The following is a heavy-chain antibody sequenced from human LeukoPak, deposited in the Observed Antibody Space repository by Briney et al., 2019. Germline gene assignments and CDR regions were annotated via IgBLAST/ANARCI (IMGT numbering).Heavy chain of an antibody. D-gene: IGHD6-13*01. CDR2: IYHSGST. Sequence: SGTLSLTCAVSGGSISSSNWWSWVRQPPGKGLEWIGEIYHSGSTNYNPSLKSRVTVSVDTFKNQFSLKLSSVTSADTAVYYCARESASHKQYSSSWKPSDAFDIWGQGTRVAVSS. CDR1: GGSISSSNW. CDR3: ARESASHKQYSSSWKPSDAFDI. J-gene: IGHJ3*02. V-gene: IGHV4-4*02.